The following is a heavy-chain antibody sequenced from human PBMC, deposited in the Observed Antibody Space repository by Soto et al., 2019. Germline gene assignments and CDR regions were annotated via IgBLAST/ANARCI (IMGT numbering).Heavy chain of an antibody. D-gene: IGHD5-18*01. CDR2: INAGNGNT. CDR1: GYTFANYA. Sequence: PSVKVSCKASGYTFANYAMHWVRQAPGQRLEWIGWINAGNGNTKYSQKFQARVTITRDTSASTAYMELSSLRSEDTAVYFCVRGDGDYNDGNGYLARHWGQGTLVTVSS. CDR3: VRGDGDYNDGNGYLARH. J-gene: IGHJ4*02. V-gene: IGHV1-3*01.